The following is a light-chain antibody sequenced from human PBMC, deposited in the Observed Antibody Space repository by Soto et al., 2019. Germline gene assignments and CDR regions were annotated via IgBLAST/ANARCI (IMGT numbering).Light chain of an antibody. V-gene: IGLV2-14*01. J-gene: IGLJ1*01. CDR2: EVS. CDR3: CSSAPGRTIV. Sequence: QSVLTQPASVSGSPGQSITISCTGTSSDVGGYDYVSWYQLHPGKAPKLMVFEVSNRPSGVSYRFSGSKSGNTASLTISGLQAEDEADYYCCSSAPGRTIVFGTGTKVTVL. CDR1: SSDVGGYDY.